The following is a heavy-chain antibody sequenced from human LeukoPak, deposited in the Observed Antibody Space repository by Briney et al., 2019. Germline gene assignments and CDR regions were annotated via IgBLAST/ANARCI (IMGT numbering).Heavy chain of an antibody. J-gene: IGHJ3*02. D-gene: IGHD3-3*01. CDR3: ARDWAPNYDFWSGYSRGDAFDI. Sequence: ASVKVSCKASGYTFTGYYMHWVRQAPGQGLEWMGWINPNSGGTNYAQKFQGRVTMTRDTSISTAYMELSRLRSDDTAVYYCARDWAPNYDFWSGYSRGDAFDIWGQGTMVTVSS. V-gene: IGHV1-2*02. CDR2: INPNSGGT. CDR1: GYTFTGYY.